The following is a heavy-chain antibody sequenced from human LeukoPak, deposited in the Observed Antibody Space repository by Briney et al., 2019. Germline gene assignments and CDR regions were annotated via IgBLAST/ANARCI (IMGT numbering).Heavy chain of an antibody. V-gene: IGHV4-34*01. CDR2: INHSGST. CDR3: ASPSKGY. CDR1: GGSFSGYY. J-gene: IGHJ4*02. Sequence: SETLSLTCAVYGGSFSGYYWSWLGQPPGKGLEWIGEINHSGSTTYHPSLKSPLPISVDTSKIQFSLKLSSVTAADTAVYYCASPSKGYWGQGTLVTVSS.